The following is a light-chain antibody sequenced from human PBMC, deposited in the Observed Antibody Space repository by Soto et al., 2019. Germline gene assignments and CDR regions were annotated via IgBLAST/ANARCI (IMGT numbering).Light chain of an antibody. V-gene: IGKV3-11*01. CDR1: QSVSNS. J-gene: IGKJ2*01. CDR3: QQRTNFYT. CDR2: DAF. Sequence: ETVLTQSPATLSLSPGDRATLSCRASQSVSNSLAWYQQRPGQAPRLLIYDAFNRAYGIPARFSGSGSGTDFTLTISSLEPEDFAVYYCQQRTNFYTFGQGTKLEIK.